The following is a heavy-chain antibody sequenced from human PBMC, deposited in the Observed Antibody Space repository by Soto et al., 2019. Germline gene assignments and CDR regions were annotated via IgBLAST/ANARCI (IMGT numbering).Heavy chain of an antibody. D-gene: IGHD5-12*01. Sequence: QPGGSLRLSCAASGFTFDDYAMHWVRQAPGKGLEWVSSISWNSGSIGYADSVKGRFTISRDNAKNSLYVQMNSLRAEDTALYYCAKDRFGDYSGYGLDYWGQGTLVTVSS. V-gene: IGHV3-9*01. CDR1: GFTFDDYA. CDR3: AKDRFGDYSGYGLDY. CDR2: ISWNSGSI. J-gene: IGHJ4*02.